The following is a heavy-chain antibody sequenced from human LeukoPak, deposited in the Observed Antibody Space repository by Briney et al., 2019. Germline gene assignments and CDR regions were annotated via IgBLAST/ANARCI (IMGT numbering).Heavy chain of an antibody. Sequence: GGSLRLSCAASGFTFSSYGMHWVRQAPGKGLEWVAVISYDGSIKYYADSVKGRFTISRDNSKNTLYLQMNSLRAEDTAVYYCAKDRYSSSSNYYYGMDVWGQGTTVTVSS. CDR3: AKDRYSSSSNYYYGMDV. V-gene: IGHV3-30*18. D-gene: IGHD6-6*01. J-gene: IGHJ6*02. CDR2: ISYDGSIK. CDR1: GFTFSSYG.